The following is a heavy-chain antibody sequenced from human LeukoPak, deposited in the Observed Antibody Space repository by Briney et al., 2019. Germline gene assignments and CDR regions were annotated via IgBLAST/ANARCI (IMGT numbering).Heavy chain of an antibody. D-gene: IGHD3-10*01. V-gene: IGHV3-64D*09. CDR2: INIKGDDT. CDR3: VKDLRGGGYYTGFDF. Sequence: PGGSLRLSCSASGFTFTTYSMHWVRQAPGKGLELVSTINIKGDDTYYADSVKGRFTISRDNPRKTLYLQMSSLRTEDTAVYYCVKDLRGGGYYTGFDFWGQGTLVTASS. J-gene: IGHJ4*02. CDR1: GFTFTTYS.